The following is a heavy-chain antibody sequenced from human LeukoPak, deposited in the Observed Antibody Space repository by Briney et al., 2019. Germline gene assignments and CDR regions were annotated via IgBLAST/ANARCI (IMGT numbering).Heavy chain of an antibody. V-gene: IGHV3-20*04. CDR2: INWNGGST. CDR3: ATGVHGIAAAGDYYFDY. D-gene: IGHD6-13*01. Sequence: PGGSLRLSCAASGFTFDDYGMSWVRQAPGKGLEWVSGINWNGGSTGYADSVKGRFTISRDHAKNSLYLQMDSLGPEDTAVYYCATGVHGIAAAGDYYFDYWGQGTLVTVSS. J-gene: IGHJ4*02. CDR1: GFTFDDYG.